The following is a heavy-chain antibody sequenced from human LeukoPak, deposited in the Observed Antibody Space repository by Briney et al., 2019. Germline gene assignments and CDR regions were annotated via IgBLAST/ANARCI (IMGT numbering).Heavy chain of an antibody. J-gene: IGHJ4*02. CDR2: INHSGST. Sequence: SETLSLTCAVYGGSRSGYYWSWIRQPPGKGLEWIGEINHSGSTNYNPSLKSRVTIPVDTSKNQFSLKLSSVTAADTAVYYCARDSRIGRGNYWGQGTLVTASS. V-gene: IGHV4-34*01. CDR3: ARDSRIGRGNY. CDR1: GGSRSGYY. D-gene: IGHD1-26*01.